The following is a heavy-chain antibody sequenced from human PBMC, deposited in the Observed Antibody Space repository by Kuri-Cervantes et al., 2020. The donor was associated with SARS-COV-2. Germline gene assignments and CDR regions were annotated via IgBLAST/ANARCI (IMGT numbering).Heavy chain of an antibody. Sequence: SGPTLVQPPQTLTVTCTFSGFSLSSGGLSLSCVRQPPGRAMEWLARIAEDGDTYYRPSLRARLSISKDTSKSQVFLKMTNMDPADRGTYYCARRVYDYWCGFRGGSSDYGMDVWGQGTTVTVSS. CDR3: ARRVYDYWCGFRGGSSDYGMDV. V-gene: IGHV2-70*11. CDR1: GFSLSSGGLS. D-gene: IGHD3/OR15-3a*01. CDR2: IAEDGDT. J-gene: IGHJ6*02.